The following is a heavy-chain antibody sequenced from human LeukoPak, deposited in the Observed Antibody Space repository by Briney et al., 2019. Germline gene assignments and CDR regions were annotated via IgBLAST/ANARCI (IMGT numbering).Heavy chain of an antibody. CDR1: GGTFSSYA. V-gene: IGHV1-69*13. J-gene: IGHJ6*03. CDR3: ARATYYYDSSGYYTGLYYYYYMDV. Sequence: SVKVSCKASGGTFSSYANSWVRQAPGQGLEWMGGIIPIFGTANYAQKFQGRVTITADESTSTAYMELSSLRSEDTAVYYCARATYYYDSSGYYTGLYYYYYMDVWGKGTTVTISS. D-gene: IGHD3-22*01. CDR2: IIPIFGTA.